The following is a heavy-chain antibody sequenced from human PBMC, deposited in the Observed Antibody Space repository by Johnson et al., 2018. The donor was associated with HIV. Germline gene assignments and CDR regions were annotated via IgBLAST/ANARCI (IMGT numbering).Heavy chain of an antibody. CDR1: GFTFDDYA. CDR2: IYSGGST. CDR3: AREGRLGSYLGGVAFDI. J-gene: IGHJ3*02. V-gene: IGHV3-66*01. Sequence: VQLVESGGVVVQPGGSLRLSCAASGFTFDDYAMHWVRQAPGKGLEWVSLIYSGGSTYYADSVKGRFTISRDNSKNTLYLQMNSLRAEDTAVYYCAREGRLGSYLGGVAFDIWGKGTMVTVSS. D-gene: IGHD1-26*01.